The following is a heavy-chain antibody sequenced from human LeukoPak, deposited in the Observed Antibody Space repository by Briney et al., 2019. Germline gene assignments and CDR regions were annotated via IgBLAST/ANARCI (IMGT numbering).Heavy chain of an antibody. D-gene: IGHD3-10*01. CDR3: AKDAGYYGSA. V-gene: IGHV3-30*02. J-gene: IGHJ3*01. Sequence: GGSLRLSCAASGFTFSSYGMHWVRQAPGKGLEWVAFIRYDGTDKYYADSVKGRFTISRDNSKNTLYLQMNSLRAEDTAVYYCAKDAGYYGSAWGQGTMVTVSS. CDR1: GFTFSSYG. CDR2: IRYDGTDK.